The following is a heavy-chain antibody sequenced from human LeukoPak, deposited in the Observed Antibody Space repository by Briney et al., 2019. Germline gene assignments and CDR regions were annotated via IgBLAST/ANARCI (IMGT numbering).Heavy chain of an antibody. CDR3: ARSPDILTGENFDY. Sequence: GASVKVSCKASVYTFSGYYMHWVRQGPGQGLEWMGWINPKSGGTNEAQKFHDRVTMTRDTSIRTAYMEVSRLRSDDTAVYYCARSPDILTGENFDYWGQGTLVTVSS. CDR2: INPKSGGT. D-gene: IGHD3-9*01. J-gene: IGHJ4*02. CDR1: VYTFSGYY. V-gene: IGHV1-2*02.